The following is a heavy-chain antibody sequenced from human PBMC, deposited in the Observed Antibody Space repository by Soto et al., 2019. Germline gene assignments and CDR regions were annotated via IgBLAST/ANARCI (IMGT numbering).Heavy chain of an antibody. Sequence: GGSLRLSCVASGFTVSSNYMSWVRQAPGKGLEWVSVIYSGGSTYYADSVKGRFTISRDNSKNTLYLQMNSLRAEDTAVYYCARADTGVIFDYWGQGTLVTVSS. D-gene: IGHD7-27*01. CDR2: IYSGGST. CDR1: GFTVSSNY. J-gene: IGHJ4*02. V-gene: IGHV3-66*02. CDR3: ARADTGVIFDY.